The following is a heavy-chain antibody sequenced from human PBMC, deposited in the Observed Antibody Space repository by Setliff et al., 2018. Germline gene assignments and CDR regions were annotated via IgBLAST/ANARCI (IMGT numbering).Heavy chain of an antibody. CDR2: LYTSGST. V-gene: IGHV4-61*05. Sequence: SETLSLTCAVSGGSFSSSSYYWGWIRQPPGKRLEYIGYLYTSGSTNYNPSLKSRVTMSVDTSKNQLSLKLTFVTAADTAIYYCARLIGYSYGYYYHYVDVWGKGTTVTVSS. J-gene: IGHJ6*03. CDR1: GGSFSSSSYY. CDR3: ARLIGYSYGYYYHYVDV. D-gene: IGHD5-18*01.